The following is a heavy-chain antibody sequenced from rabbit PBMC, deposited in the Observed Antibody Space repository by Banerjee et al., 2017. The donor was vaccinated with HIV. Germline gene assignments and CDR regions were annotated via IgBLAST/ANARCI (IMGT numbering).Heavy chain of an antibody. CDR3: ARDLAGVIGWNFNL. Sequence: QEQLEESGGDLVKPEGSLTLTCTASGFSFSNKYVMCWVRQAPGKGLEWIGTIYAGSSGSAYYASWVNGRFTISKTSWTTVTLQMTSLTAADTATYFCARDLAGVIGWNFNLWGQGTLVTVS. CDR2: IYAGSSGSA. D-gene: IGHD4-1*01. CDR1: GFSFSNKYV. V-gene: IGHV1S45*01. J-gene: IGHJ4*01.